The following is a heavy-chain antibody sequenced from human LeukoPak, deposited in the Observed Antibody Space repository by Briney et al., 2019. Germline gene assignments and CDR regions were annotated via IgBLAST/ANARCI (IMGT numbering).Heavy chain of an antibody. CDR2: INPNSGGT. D-gene: IGHD1-26*01. V-gene: IGHV1-2*02. J-gene: IGHJ4*02. CDR1: GYTFTGYY. CDR3: ARVGWELIDY. Sequence: SSVKVSCKAPGYTFTGYYMHWVRQAPGQGLGWMGWINPNSGGTNYAQKFQGRVTMTRDTSISTAYMELSRLRSDDTAVYYCARVGWELIDYWGQGTLVTVSS.